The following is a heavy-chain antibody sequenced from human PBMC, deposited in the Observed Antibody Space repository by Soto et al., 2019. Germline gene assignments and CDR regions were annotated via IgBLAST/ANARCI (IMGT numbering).Heavy chain of an antibody. J-gene: IGHJ6*02. Sequence: PGGSLRLSCAASGFTFSSYSMNWVRQAPGKGLEWVSSISSSSSYIYYADSVKGRFTISRDNAKNSLYLQMNSLRAEDTAVYYCARELSPLSYYYYGMDLWGQGTTVTVSS. CDR2: ISSSSSYI. CDR1: GFTFSSYS. CDR3: ARELSPLSYYYYGMDL. V-gene: IGHV3-21*01.